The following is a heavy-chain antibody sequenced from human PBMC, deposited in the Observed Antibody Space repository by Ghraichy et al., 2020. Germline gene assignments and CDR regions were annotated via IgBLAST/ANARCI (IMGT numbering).Heavy chain of an antibody. CDR3: ARGKGVFDAYDI. D-gene: IGHD3-10*02. V-gene: IGHV3-72*01. Sequence: GESLNISCAASGFTFNDYYMDWVRQAPERGLEWVARSRNRANSYTTEYAASVKGRFTISRDDSGYSLYLRMNNLEAEDTAVYYCARGKGVFDAYDIWGQGTLVTVSS. CDR2: SRNRANSYTT. CDR1: GFTFNDYY. J-gene: IGHJ3*02.